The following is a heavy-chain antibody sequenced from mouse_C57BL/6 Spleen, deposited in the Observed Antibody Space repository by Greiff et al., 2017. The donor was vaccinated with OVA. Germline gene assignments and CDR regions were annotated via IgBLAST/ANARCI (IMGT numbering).Heavy chain of an antibody. CDR1: GYAFSSFW. CDR3: ARSGITTVVADYFDY. J-gene: IGHJ2*01. CDR2: IYPGDGDT. Sequence: VQLKESGPELVKPGALVKISRKASGYAFSSFWMNWVKQRPGKGPEWIGRIYPGDGDTNYNGKFKGTATLTADKSSSTAYMQLSSLTSEDSAVYFCARSGITTVVADYFDYWGQGTTLTVSS. D-gene: IGHD1-1*01. V-gene: IGHV1-82*01.